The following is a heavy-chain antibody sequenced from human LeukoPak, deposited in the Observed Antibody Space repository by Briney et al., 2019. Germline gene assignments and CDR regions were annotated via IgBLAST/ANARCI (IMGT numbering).Heavy chain of an antibody. V-gene: IGHV3-30*18. CDR1: GFTFSSYG. J-gene: IGHJ5*02. D-gene: IGHD2-2*01. CDR2: ISYDGSNK. CDR3: AKDQDIVVVPAAMLTNWFDP. Sequence: GRSLRLSCAASGFTFSSYGMHWARQAPGKGLEWVAVISYDGSNKYYADSVKGRFTISRDNSKNTLYLQMNSLRAEDTAVYYCAKDQDIVVVPAAMLTNWFDPWGQGTLVTVSS.